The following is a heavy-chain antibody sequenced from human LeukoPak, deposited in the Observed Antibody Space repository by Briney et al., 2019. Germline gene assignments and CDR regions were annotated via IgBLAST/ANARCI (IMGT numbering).Heavy chain of an antibody. J-gene: IGHJ4*02. CDR1: GFIFSSYG. Sequence: AGGSLRLSCAASGFIFSSYGMHWVRQAPGRGLEWVAFISFDGTNTYYADSVKGRFTISRDNSKYTVNLQMSSLSADDMAVYFCARATSYYDNSASGYWGQGTLVTVSS. CDR2: ISFDGTNT. CDR3: ARATSYYDNSASGY. D-gene: IGHD3-16*01. V-gene: IGHV3-30*19.